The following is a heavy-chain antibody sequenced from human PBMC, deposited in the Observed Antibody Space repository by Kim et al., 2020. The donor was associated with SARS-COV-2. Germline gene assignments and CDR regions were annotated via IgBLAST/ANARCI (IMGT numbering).Heavy chain of an antibody. CDR2: ISYDGSNK. D-gene: IGHD6-13*01. J-gene: IGHJ1*01. CDR1: GFTFSSYG. V-gene: IGHV3-30*18. CDR3: AKDPAAAGIEYFQH. Sequence: GGSLRLSCAASGFTFSSYGMHWVRQAPGKGLEWVAVISYDGSNKYYADSVKGRFTISRDNSKNTLYLQMNSLRAEDTAVYYCAKDPAAAGIEYFQHWGQGTLVTVSS.